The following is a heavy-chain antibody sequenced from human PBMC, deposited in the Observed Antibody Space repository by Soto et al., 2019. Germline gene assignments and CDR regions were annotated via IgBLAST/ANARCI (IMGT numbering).Heavy chain of an antibody. D-gene: IGHD3-22*01. CDR1: GGTFSSYA. V-gene: IGHV1-69*01. CDR3: ARDAYYYYSSDPGAFDI. Sequence: QVQLVQSGSEVKKPGSSVKVSCKASGGTFSSYAISWVRHAPGQGLEWMGGIIPIFGTANYAQKFQGRVTITADESTSTAYMALSSLRSEDTAVYYCARDAYYYYSSDPGAFDIWGQGTMVTVSS. CDR2: IIPIFGTA. J-gene: IGHJ3*02.